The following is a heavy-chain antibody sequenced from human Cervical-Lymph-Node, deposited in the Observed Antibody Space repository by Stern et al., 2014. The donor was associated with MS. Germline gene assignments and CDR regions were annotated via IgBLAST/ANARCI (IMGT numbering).Heavy chain of an antibody. CDR2: IFYSGAT. V-gene: IGHV4-31*03. CDR3: ARYGDSRGYLGWFDP. J-gene: IGHJ5*02. Sequence: QVQLQESGPGLVKPSQTLSLTCTVSGDSVSNNAFYWSWLRQHPETGLQWIGYIFYSGATFYNPSLKSRVTISVDTSRNQFSLRLTSVTAADTAIYYCARYGDSRGYLGWFDPWGQGTRVTVSS. D-gene: IGHD3-22*01. CDR1: GDSVSNNAFY.